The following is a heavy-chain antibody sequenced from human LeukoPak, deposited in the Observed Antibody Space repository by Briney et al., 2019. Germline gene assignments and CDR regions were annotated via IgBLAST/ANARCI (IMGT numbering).Heavy chain of an antibody. D-gene: IGHD4-17*01. V-gene: IGHV4-34*01. Sequence: SETLSLTCAVYGGSFSGYYWSWIRQPPGKGLEWIGEINHSGSTNYNPSLKSRVTISVDTSKNQFSLKLSSVTAADTAVYYCARYFYGDYACYFDYWGQGTLVTVSS. CDR1: GGSFSGYY. J-gene: IGHJ4*02. CDR3: ARYFYGDYACYFDY. CDR2: INHSGST.